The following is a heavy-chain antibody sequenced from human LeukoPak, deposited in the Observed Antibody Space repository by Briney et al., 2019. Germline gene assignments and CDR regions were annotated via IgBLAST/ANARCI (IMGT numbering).Heavy chain of an antibody. CDR3: ATEGADVLKGGNFRH. CDR2: IDRSGSYT. Sequence: PGGSLRLSCEASGFTVSDYYMNWIRQAPGKGLEWVSYIDRSGSYTNYADSVKGRFTISRDNAKNLLYLQMNSLRTEDTAVYYCATEGADVLKGGNFRHWGQGTLVTVSS. D-gene: IGHD2-8*02. V-gene: IGHV3-11*06. CDR1: GFTVSDYY. J-gene: IGHJ1*01.